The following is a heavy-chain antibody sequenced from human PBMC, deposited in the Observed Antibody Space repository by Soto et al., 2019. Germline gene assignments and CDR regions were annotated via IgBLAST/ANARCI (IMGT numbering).Heavy chain of an antibody. CDR2: IYYSGST. J-gene: IGHJ6*02. D-gene: IGHD3-22*01. Sequence: PSETLSLTCPVSGDYITSNSYFWAWIRQPPGKGLEWIGYIYYSGSTNYNPSLKSRVTISVDTSKNQFSLKLSSVTAADTAVYYCARHPSRRYYDSSGYYYPLVYGMDVWGQGTTVTVSS. CDR3: ARHPSRRYYDSSGYYYPLVYGMDV. V-gene: IGHV4-61*05. CDR1: GDYITSNSYF.